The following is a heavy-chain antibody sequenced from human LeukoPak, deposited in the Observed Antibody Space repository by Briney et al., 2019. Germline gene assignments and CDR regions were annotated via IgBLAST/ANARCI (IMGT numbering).Heavy chain of an antibody. CDR2: ISGSGGST. V-gene: IGHV3-23*01. Sequence: PGGSLRLSCAASGFTFSSHAMSWVRQAPGKGLEWVSAISGSGGSTYSADSVKGRFTISRDNSKNTLYLQMNSLRADDTAVYYCAREISLSVFQVDAFDIWGQGTMVTVSS. D-gene: IGHD5/OR15-5a*01. J-gene: IGHJ3*02. CDR1: GFTFSSHA. CDR3: AREISLSVFQVDAFDI.